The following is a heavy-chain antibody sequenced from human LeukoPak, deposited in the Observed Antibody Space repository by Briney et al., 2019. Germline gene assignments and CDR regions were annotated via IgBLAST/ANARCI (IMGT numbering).Heavy chain of an antibody. J-gene: IGHJ3*02. CDR1: GFTFSSYG. V-gene: IGHV3-30*02. CDR2: IRYDGSNK. D-gene: IGHD5-18*01. CDR3: ARVGGYSYGNNAFDI. Sequence: GGSLRLSCAASGFTFSSYGMHWVRQAPGKGLEWVAFIRYDGSNKYYADSVKGRFTISRDNSKNMLYLQMNSLRAEDTAVYYCARVGGYSYGNNAFDIWGQGTMVTVSS.